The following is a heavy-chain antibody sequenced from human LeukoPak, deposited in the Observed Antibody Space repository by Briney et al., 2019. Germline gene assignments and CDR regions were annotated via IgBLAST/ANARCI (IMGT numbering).Heavy chain of an antibody. CDR2: LYPGDSDT. D-gene: IGHD1-26*01. J-gene: IGHJ4*02. CDR3: ARHPSGTYSPFDY. CDR1: GYSFTNSW. Sequence: GESLKISCKGYGYSFTNSWIGWVRQMPGKGLEWMGILYPGDSDTRYSPSFQGQVTISADKSISTAYLQWSSLKASDTAIYYCARHPSGTYSPFDYWGQGTLVTVSS. V-gene: IGHV5-51*01.